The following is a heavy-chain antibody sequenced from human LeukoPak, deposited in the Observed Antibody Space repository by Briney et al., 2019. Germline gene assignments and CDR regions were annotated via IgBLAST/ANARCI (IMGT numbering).Heavy chain of an antibody. D-gene: IGHD4-23*01. CDR1: GYTFTGYY. J-gene: IGHJ3*02. Sequence: GASVKVSRKASGYTFTGYYMHWVRQAPGQGLEWMGWINPNSGGTNYAQKFQGRVTMTRDTSISTAYMELSRLRSDDTAVYYCARGGLGYDYGGYDAFDIWGQGTMVTVSS. CDR2: INPNSGGT. V-gene: IGHV1-2*02. CDR3: ARGGLGYDYGGYDAFDI.